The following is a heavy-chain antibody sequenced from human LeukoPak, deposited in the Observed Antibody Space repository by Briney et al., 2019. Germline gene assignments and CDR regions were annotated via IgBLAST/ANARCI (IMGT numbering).Heavy chain of an antibody. Sequence: GGSLRLSCAASGFTFSSYSMNWVRQAPGKGLEWVSSISSSSSYIYYADSVKGRFTISRDNAKNSLYLQMNSLRAEDTAVYYCARDPVEYVWGSYPGYWGQGTLVTVSS. CDR1: GFTFSSYS. CDR2: ISSSSSYI. V-gene: IGHV3-21*01. J-gene: IGHJ4*02. CDR3: ARDPVEYVWGSYPGY. D-gene: IGHD3-16*02.